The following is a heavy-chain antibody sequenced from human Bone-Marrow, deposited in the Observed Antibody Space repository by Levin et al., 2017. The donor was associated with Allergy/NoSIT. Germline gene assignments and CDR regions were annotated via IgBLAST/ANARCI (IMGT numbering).Heavy chain of an antibody. CDR1: GYRFTMYG. Sequence: ASVKVSCKTSGYRFTMYGVSWVRQAPGKGLEWMGWISPHNGDTSSAQKVQDRVTLTSDRSTGTAYLDLRSLRSDDTAVYYCARMGGKYCADTSCSDGFDYWGQGTLVNVSS. J-gene: IGHJ4*02. V-gene: IGHV1-18*01. CDR2: ISPHNGDT. CDR3: ARMGGKYCADTSCSDGFDY. D-gene: IGHD2-2*01.